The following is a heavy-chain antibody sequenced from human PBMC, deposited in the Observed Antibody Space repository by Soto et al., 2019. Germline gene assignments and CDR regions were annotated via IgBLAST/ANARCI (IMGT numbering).Heavy chain of an antibody. Sequence: EVQLLESGGGLVQPGGSLRLSCAASGFTFSSYAMSWVRQAPGKGLEWVSGITGSGDNRYYADSVKGRFTISRDNSKHSLYLQMISLRVEGTAVFYCAIDYGNFCDPLDYWGQGTLVTVS. CDR2: ITGSGDNR. V-gene: IGHV3-23*01. CDR3: AIDYGNFCDPLDY. D-gene: IGHD4-17*01. J-gene: IGHJ4*02. CDR1: GFTFSSYA.